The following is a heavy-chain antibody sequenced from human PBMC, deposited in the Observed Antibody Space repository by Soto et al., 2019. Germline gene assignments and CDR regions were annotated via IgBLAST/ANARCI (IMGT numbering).Heavy chain of an antibody. V-gene: IGHV4-31*03. CDR3: ARRSSPRLFDY. CDR2: IYYSGST. D-gene: IGHD1-26*01. Sequence: QVQLQESGPGLVKPSQTLSLTCTVSGGSISSGGYYWSWIRQHPGKGLEWIGYIYYSGSTYYNPSLKSRVTIAAATSKNQFSRKLSSVTAADAAVYYCARRSSPRLFDYWGQGTLVTVSS. J-gene: IGHJ4*02. CDR1: GGSISSGGYY.